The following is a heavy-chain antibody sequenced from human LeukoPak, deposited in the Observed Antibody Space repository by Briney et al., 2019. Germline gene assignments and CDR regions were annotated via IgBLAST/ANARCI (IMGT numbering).Heavy chain of an antibody. D-gene: IGHD3-10*01. J-gene: IGHJ6*02. Sequence: SETLSLTCAVYGGSFSGYYWSWIRQPPGKGLEWIGEINHSGSTNYNPSLKSRVTISVDTPKNQFSLKLSSVTAADTAVYYCARVRFGAYGMDVWGQGTTVTVSS. CDR2: INHSGST. CDR1: GGSFSGYY. CDR3: ARVRFGAYGMDV. V-gene: IGHV4-34*01.